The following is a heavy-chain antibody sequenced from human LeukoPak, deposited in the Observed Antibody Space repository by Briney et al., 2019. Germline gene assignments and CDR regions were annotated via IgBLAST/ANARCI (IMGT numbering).Heavy chain of an antibody. Sequence: GGSLRLSCAASGFTVSGKYMNWVRQAPGKGLEWVSVIYSGGSTYYADSVKGRFTISRDNSKNTLYLQMTSLRAEDTAVYYCARGSTPYSGSYIDYWGQGTLVTVSS. V-gene: IGHV3-53*01. CDR2: IYSGGST. D-gene: IGHD1-26*01. CDR1: GFTVSGKY. CDR3: ARGSTPYSGSYIDY. J-gene: IGHJ4*02.